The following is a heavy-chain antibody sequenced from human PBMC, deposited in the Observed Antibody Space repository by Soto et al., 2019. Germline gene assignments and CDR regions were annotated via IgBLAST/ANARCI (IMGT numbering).Heavy chain of an antibody. CDR2: IDPSDSYT. CDR1: GYIFNSYW. D-gene: IGHD5-12*01. J-gene: IGHJ4*02. V-gene: IGHV5-10-1*01. CDR3: ARGRDGYKPY. Sequence: GECMKISCKGSGYIFNSYWLIWVRQMPGKGLEWMGRIDPSDSYTNYSPSFQGHVTISADKSISTAYLQWSSLKASDTAMYYCARGRDGYKPYWGQGTLVTVSS.